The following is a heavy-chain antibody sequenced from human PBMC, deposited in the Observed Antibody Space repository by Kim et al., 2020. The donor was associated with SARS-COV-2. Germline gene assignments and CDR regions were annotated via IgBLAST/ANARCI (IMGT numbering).Heavy chain of an antibody. V-gene: IGHV4-59*01. J-gene: IGHJ3*02. CDR1: GGSISSYY. D-gene: IGHD3-22*01. Sequence: SETLSLTCTVSGGSISSYYWSWIRQPPGKGLEWIGYIYYSGSTNYNPSLKSRVTISVDTSKNQFSLKLSSVTAADTAVYYCARDKRDSSGYYYDSGSDAFDIWGQGTMVTVSS. CDR2: IYYSGST. CDR3: ARDKRDSSGYYYDSGSDAFDI.